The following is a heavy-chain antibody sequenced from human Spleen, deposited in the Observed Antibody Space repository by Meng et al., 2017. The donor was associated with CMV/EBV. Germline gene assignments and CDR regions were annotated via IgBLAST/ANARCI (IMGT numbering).Heavy chain of an antibody. CDR2: INHSGST. V-gene: IGHV4-34*01. CDR1: GGSFSGYY. Sequence: HVQLQPWGAGLLKPSEPLSLTCAVYGGSFSGYYWSWIRQPPGKGLEWIGEINHSGSTNYNPSLKSRVTISVDTSKNQFSLKLSSVTAADTAVYYCARGVEGYCSGGSCYYFDYWGQGTLVTVSS. J-gene: IGHJ4*02. CDR3: ARGVEGYCSGGSCYYFDY. D-gene: IGHD2-15*01.